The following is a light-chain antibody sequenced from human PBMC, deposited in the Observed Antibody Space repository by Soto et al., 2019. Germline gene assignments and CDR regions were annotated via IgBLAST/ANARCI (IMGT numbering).Light chain of an antibody. V-gene: IGKV3-20*01. CDR2: GAS. CDR1: QSIGNRD. Sequence: EIVLAPSPGPLSLPPGERATLSCMARQSIGNRDIAWYQHKPGQAPRLLIYGASIRGTGTPDRFRGSGSGTDFALTISRLEPEEFAVYYCHQYDTSPLTFGGGTRAEIK. CDR3: HQYDTSPLT. J-gene: IGKJ4*02.